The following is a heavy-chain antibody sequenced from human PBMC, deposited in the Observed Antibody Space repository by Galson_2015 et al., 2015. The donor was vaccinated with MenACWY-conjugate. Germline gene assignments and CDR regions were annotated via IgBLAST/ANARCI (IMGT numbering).Heavy chain of an antibody. CDR3: ARGAWRAAGDSFYS. J-gene: IGHJ5*01. D-gene: IGHD6-13*01. CDR2: INPNSGGG. Sequence: SVKVSCKVSGHSFNAYYMHWVRQAPGQGLEWMGRINPNSGGGNFAQKFQGRVTMNRDTSLTTVYMEVTSLRSDDTAVYFCARGAWRAAGDSFYSWGHATLVLVTS. CDR1: GHSFNAYY. V-gene: IGHV1-2*06.